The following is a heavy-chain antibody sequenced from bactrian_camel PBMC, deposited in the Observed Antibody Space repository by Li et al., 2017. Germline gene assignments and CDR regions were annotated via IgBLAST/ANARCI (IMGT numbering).Heavy chain of an antibody. J-gene: IGHJ4*01. CDR1: VSGSSTRG. Sequence: HVQLVESGGGAVQAGGSLRLSCAISVSGSSTRGVGWFREAPGKDREGVAAINGDGSTFYADSVKDRFSISRDKAKNSVYLQMNSLKLEDTAMYYCAADFGPCCSGSYLARRANFEGQGTQVTVS. D-gene: IGHD2*01. V-gene: IGHV3S53*01. CDR2: INGDGST.